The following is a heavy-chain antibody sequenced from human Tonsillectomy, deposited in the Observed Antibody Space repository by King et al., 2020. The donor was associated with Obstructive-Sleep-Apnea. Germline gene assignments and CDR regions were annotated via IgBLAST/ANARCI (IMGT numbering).Heavy chain of an antibody. V-gene: IGHV1-24*01. J-gene: IGHJ4*02. D-gene: IGHD3-22*01. CDR3: ATSKPMIVAVMVH. CDR1: GYTLTDSS. CDR2: FDPVDGET. Sequence: VQLVQSGAEVKKPGASVEVSCKVSGYTLTDSSMHWVRQAPGRGLEWMGGFDPVDGETIYAQKFQGRVTMTEDTSTDTAYMELSSLRSEDTAVYYCATSKPMIVAVMVHWGKGTLVTVSS.